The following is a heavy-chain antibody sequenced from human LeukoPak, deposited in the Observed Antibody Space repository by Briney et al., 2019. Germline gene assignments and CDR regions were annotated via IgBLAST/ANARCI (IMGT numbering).Heavy chain of an antibody. D-gene: IGHD2-2*01. V-gene: IGHV4-34*01. CDR3: ARQEGGYQLPTTDS. CDR2: INHSGST. J-gene: IGHJ4*02. CDR1: GGSFSGYY. Sequence: SETLSLTCAVYGGSFSGYYWSWIRQPPGKGLEWIGEINHSGSTNYNPSLKSRVTISVDTSKNQFSLKLNSVTASDTAVYYCARQEGGYQLPTTDSWGQGTLVTVSS.